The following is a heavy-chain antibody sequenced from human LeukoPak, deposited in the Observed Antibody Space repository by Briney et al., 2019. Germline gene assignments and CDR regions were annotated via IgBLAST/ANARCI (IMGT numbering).Heavy chain of an antibody. Sequence: GRSLRLSCAASGFTFSSYAMHWVRQAPGKGLEWVAVISYDGSNKYYTDSVKGRFTISRDNSKNTLYLQMNSLRAEDTAVYYCAKGMCGGDCYPDYWGQGTLVTVSS. V-gene: IGHV3-30-3*01. CDR1: GFTFSSYA. D-gene: IGHD2-21*01. CDR3: AKGMCGGDCYPDY. J-gene: IGHJ4*02. CDR2: ISYDGSNK.